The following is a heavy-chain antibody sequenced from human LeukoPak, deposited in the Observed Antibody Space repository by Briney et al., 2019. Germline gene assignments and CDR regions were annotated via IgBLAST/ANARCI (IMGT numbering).Heavy chain of an antibody. Sequence: ASVKVSCKASGYTFTGYYMHWVRQAPGQGLEWMGWINPNSGGTNYAQKFQGRVTMTRDTSISTAYMELSRLRSDDTAVYYCARVIREYSSSRMDYWGQGTWSPSPQ. D-gene: IGHD6-6*01. V-gene: IGHV1-2*02. CDR3: ARVIREYSSSRMDY. CDR2: INPNSGGT. CDR1: GYTFTGYY. J-gene: IGHJ4*02.